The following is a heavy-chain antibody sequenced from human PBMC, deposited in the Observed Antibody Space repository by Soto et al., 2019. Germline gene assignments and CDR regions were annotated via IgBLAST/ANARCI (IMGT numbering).Heavy chain of an antibody. CDR2: ISYDGSNK. D-gene: IGHD4-17*01. V-gene: IGHV3-30-3*01. CDR1: GFTFSSYA. Sequence: QVQLVESGGGVVQPGRSLRLSCAASGFTFSSYALHWVRQAPGKGLEWVAVISYDGSNKHYADYVKGRFTISRDNSKNTLYLQMNSLRAEDTAVYYCASELDYGDYGGWFDPWGQGTLVTVSS. CDR3: ASELDYGDYGGWFDP. J-gene: IGHJ5*02.